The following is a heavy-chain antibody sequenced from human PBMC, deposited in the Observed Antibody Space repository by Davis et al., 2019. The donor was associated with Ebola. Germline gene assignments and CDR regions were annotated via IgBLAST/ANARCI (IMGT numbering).Heavy chain of an antibody. CDR3: TRDVGKASPIFDP. Sequence: PSVKVSCKASGYIFTNYALNWVRQAPGQGLEWMGWINTNTGNPTYAQGLTGRFVFSLDTSVSTAYLQISSLKAEDTAVYYCTRDVGKASPIFDPWGQGTLVTVSS. D-gene: IGHD1-1*01. CDR1: GYIFTNYA. J-gene: IGHJ5*02. CDR2: INTNTGNP. V-gene: IGHV7-4-1*02.